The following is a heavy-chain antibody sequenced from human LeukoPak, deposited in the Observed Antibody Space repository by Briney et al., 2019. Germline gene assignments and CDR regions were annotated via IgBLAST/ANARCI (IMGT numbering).Heavy chain of an antibody. Sequence: GGSLTLSCAASGFTISDNYMSWVRQAPGKGLEWVSVIYMNAGSTSYADSVKGRFTISRDNSKNTPYLQMNSLRAEDTAMYYCARGEGGILAAPEDCWGQGTLVTVSS. J-gene: IGHJ4*02. CDR3: ARGEGGILAAPEDC. CDR1: GFTISDNY. V-gene: IGHV3-53*01. CDR2: IYMNAGST. D-gene: IGHD6-13*01.